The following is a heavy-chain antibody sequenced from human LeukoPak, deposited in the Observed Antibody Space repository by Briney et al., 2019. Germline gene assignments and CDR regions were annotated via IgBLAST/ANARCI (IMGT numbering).Heavy chain of an antibody. Sequence: SETLSLTCTVSGGSISSYHWSWIGHPPGKGLEGIGYISNSGGTNYNPSLKSRVTISEDTSKNHFSLKLSSVTAADTAVYYCARAYYYDSSGYYHDYWGQGTLVTVSS. V-gene: IGHV4-59*08. CDR3: ARAYYYDSSGYYHDY. J-gene: IGHJ4*02. CDR2: ISNSGGT. CDR1: GGSISSYH. D-gene: IGHD3-22*01.